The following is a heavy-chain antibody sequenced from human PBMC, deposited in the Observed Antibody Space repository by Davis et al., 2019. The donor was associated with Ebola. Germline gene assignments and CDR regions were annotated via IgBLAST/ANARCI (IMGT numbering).Heavy chain of an antibody. Sequence: MPSETLSLTCTVSGGSISSGDYYWGWIRQPPGKGLEWVGSAYSSGSMYHNPSLRGRVAIFVDTSKNQFSLRLISVTAADTAVYYCARHSRKGGFDYWGQGTLVTVSS. J-gene: IGHJ4*02. CDR2: AYSSGSM. V-gene: IGHV4-39*01. CDR1: GGSISSGDYY. CDR3: ARHSRKGGFDY. D-gene: IGHD2/OR15-2a*01.